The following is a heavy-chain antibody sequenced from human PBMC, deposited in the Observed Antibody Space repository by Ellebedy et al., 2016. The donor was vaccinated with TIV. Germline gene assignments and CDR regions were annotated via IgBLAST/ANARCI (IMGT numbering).Heavy chain of an antibody. Sequence: GESLKISCAASGFTFSRYWMHLVRQVPGKGLVWVSRINSDGSTTNYADSVKGRFTISRDNAKNSLYLQMNSLRAADTAVYYCAGDVYSHDLKWGQGTLVTVSS. CDR2: INSDGSTT. V-gene: IGHV3-74*01. CDR1: GFTFSRYW. CDR3: AGDVYSHDLK. D-gene: IGHD5-18*01. J-gene: IGHJ4*02.